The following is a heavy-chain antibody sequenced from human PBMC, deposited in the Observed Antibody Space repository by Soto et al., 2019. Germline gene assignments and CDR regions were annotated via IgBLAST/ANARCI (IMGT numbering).Heavy chain of an antibody. V-gene: IGHV1-24*01. CDR3: ARGRPYYYYYYYMDV. CDR2: FDPEDGET. Sequence: ASVKVSCKVSGYTLTELSMHWVRQAPGKGLEWMGGFDPEDGETIYAQKFQGRVTMTRNTSINTAYMELSSLRSEDTAVYYCARGRPYYYYYYYMDVWGKGTTVTVSS. J-gene: IGHJ6*03. CDR1: GYTLTELS.